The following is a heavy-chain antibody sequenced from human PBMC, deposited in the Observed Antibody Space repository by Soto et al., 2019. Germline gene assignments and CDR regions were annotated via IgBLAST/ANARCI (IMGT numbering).Heavy chain of an antibody. D-gene: IGHD5-12*01. CDR3: ARGRLEYSGYRPFDY. CDR2: INHSGST. J-gene: IGHJ4*02. Sequence: SETLSLTCAVYGGSFSGYYWSWIRQPPGKGLESIGEINHSGSTNYNPSLKSRVTISVDTSKNQFSLKLCSVTAADTAVYYCARGRLEYSGYRPFDYWGQGNLLTVSS. CDR1: GGSFSGYY. V-gene: IGHV4-34*01.